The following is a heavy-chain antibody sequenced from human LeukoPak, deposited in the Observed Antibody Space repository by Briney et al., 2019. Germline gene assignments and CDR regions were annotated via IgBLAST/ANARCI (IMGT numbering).Heavy chain of an antibody. Sequence: SETLSLTCTVSGGSISGYYWSWIRQPPGKGLEWIGYIYYSGSTNYNPSLKSRVTISVDTSKNQFSLKLSSVTAADTAAYFCARENWRSKSIDFDSWGQGTLVTVSS. CDR3: ARENWRSKSIDFDS. J-gene: IGHJ4*02. CDR1: GGSISGYY. V-gene: IGHV4-59*12. D-gene: IGHD6-6*01. CDR2: IYYSGST.